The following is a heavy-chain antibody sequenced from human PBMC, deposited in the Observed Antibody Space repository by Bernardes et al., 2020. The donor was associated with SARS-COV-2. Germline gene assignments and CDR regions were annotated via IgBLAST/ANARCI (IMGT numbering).Heavy chain of an antibody. V-gene: IGHV4-61*05. CDR3: ARHPPREWAILGEFDY. CDR1: GGSISNSNYY. J-gene: IGHJ4*02. Sequence: SETLSLTCSVSGGSISNSNYYWGWIRQPPGKGLEWIGYIYYTGSTNYNPSLKSRVTMSIGTSKTQFSLKLSSVTAADTAVYYCARHPPREWAILGEFDYWGQGTLVTVSS. D-gene: IGHD1-26*01. CDR2: IYYTGST.